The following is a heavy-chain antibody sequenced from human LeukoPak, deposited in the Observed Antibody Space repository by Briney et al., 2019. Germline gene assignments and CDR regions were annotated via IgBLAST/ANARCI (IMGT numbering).Heavy chain of an antibody. Sequence: PGGSLRLSCAGSGFALKSCLSWVRQAPGKGLEWVSSISSTSAYIYYADSVKGRFTISRDNVDNVVYLQMNSLGAEDTAVYYCARVAVSGPTGWFDSWGQGTLVIVSS. D-gene: IGHD2-8*02. CDR2: ISSTSAYI. J-gene: IGHJ5*01. CDR1: GFALKSC. CDR3: ARVAVSGPTGWFDS. V-gene: IGHV3-21*01.